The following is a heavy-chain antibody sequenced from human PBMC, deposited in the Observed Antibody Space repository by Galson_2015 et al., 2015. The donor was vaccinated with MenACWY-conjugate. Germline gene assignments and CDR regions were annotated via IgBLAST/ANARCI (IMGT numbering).Heavy chain of an antibody. J-gene: IGHJ3*01. CDR2: IYWDDDK. Sequence: PALVKPTQTLTLTCTFSGFSLSTSRVGVGWIRQPPGQALEWLSLIYWDDDKRYSPSLKSRLTITKDTSKNQVVLSMTNMDPVDTATYHCAHSPYCSTTSCYAARAFDVWGQGTVVTVSS. D-gene: IGHD2-2*01. CDR3: AHSPYCSTTSCYAARAFDV. CDR1: GFSLSTSRVG. V-gene: IGHV2-5*02.